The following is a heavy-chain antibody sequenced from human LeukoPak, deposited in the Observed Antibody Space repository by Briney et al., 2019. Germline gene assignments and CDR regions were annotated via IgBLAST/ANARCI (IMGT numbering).Heavy chain of an antibody. J-gene: IGHJ4*02. CDR1: GGSISSGGYY. V-gene: IGHV4-31*03. CDR3: ARVYGQRWDFDC. Sequence: SETLSLTCTVSGGSISSGGYYWSWIRQHPGKGLEWIGYIYYSGSTYYNPSLKSRVTISVDTSKNQFSLKLSSVTAADTAVYYCARVYGQRWDFDCWGQGTLVTVSS. CDR2: IYYSGST. D-gene: IGHD4-23*01.